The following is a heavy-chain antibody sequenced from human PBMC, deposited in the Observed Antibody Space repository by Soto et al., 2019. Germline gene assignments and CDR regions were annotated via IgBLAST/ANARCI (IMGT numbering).Heavy chain of an antibody. Sequence: QVHLVQSGAEVTTPGASVNVSCKTSGYTFTRNGISWVRQAPGQGLEWMGWISPNSGNTRYAQKLQDRVIQTADQSARNAYMEQSSLTCDDIAVYYCMTDHASNSSPARDLWGPWNMVTLSS. D-gene: IGHD2-2*01. CDR3: MTDHASNSSPARDL. V-gene: IGHV1-18*03. CDR1: GYTFTRNG. J-gene: IGHJ6*01. CDR2: ISPNSGNT.